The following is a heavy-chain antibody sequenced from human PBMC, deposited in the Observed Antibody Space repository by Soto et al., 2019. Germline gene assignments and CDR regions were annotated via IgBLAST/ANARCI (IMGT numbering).Heavy chain of an antibody. CDR3: VKGTFSRSKVIFDY. J-gene: IGHJ4*02. Sequence: GGSLRRSCVASGFIFEYYDMHGGRQVPGKGLEWVSSITSNSDAVKYADSVKGRFTLPRDNAKNSMYLEMNSLRVEDTAFYFCVKGTFSRSKVIFDYWGQGTLVTVSS. CDR1: GFIFEYYD. CDR2: ITSNSDAV. V-gene: IGHV3-9*01. D-gene: IGHD2-21*01.